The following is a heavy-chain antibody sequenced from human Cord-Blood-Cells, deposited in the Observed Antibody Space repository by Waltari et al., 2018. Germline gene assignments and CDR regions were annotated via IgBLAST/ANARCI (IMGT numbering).Heavy chain of an antibody. J-gene: IGHJ4*02. V-gene: IGHV1-3*01. CDR3: ARVCGGDCYEFFDY. Sequence: QVQLVQSGAEVKKPGASVKVSCKASGYTFTSYAMHWVRQAPGQRLEWTGWINAGNGNTKYSQKFQGRVTITRDTSASTAYMELSSLRSEDTAVYYCARVCGGDCYEFFDYWGQGTLVTVSS. D-gene: IGHD2-21*01. CDR2: INAGNGNT. CDR1: GYTFTSYA.